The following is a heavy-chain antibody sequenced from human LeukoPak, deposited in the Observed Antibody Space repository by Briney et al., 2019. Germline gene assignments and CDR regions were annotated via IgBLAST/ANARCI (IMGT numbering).Heavy chain of an antibody. CDR1: GGSICSGGYY. Sequence: SQTLSLTCTVSGGSICSGGYYWSWIRQHPGQGLEWIGYIYYSGSTYYNPSLKSRVTISVDTSKNQFSLKLSSVTAADTAVYYCARDSATVTTWGQGTLVTVSS. V-gene: IGHV4-31*03. CDR2: IYYSGST. D-gene: IGHD4-17*01. J-gene: IGHJ5*02. CDR3: ARDSATVTT.